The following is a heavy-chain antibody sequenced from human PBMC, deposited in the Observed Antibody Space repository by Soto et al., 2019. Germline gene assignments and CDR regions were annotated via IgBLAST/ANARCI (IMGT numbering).Heavy chain of an antibody. V-gene: IGHV3-23*01. Sequence: EVQLLESGGGLVQPGGSLRLSCAASGFTFSSYAMSWVRQAPGKGLEWVSALSSSGGTTYYADSVRGRFTISRDNSKNTLYLQMNSLGAEDTAVYHCAKATPGTATVTSRDAFEIWGQGTMVTVSS. J-gene: IGHJ3*02. D-gene: IGHD4-17*01. CDR1: GFTFSSYA. CDR3: AKATPGTATVTSRDAFEI. CDR2: LSSSGGTT.